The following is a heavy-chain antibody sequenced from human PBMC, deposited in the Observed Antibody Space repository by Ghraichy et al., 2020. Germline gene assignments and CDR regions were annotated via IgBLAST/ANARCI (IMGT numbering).Heavy chain of an antibody. J-gene: IGHJ4*02. Sequence: GGSLRLSCGASGFTFRNYDMNWVRQAPGKGLEWVSSISGSSGKAYYPDSVRGRFTTSRDNTKDSLYLQMDGLRAEDTAVYYCARDVRSSGTRGWYLHLDYWGRGPLVTVSS. V-gene: IGHV3-21*01. D-gene: IGHD6-19*01. CDR1: GFTFRNYD. CDR2: ISGSSGKA. CDR3: ARDVRSSGTRGWYLHLDY.